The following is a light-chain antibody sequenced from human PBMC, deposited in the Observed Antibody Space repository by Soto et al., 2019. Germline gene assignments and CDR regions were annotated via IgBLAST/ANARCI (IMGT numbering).Light chain of an antibody. V-gene: IGKV1-6*01. J-gene: IGKJ1*01. CDR2: GAS. CDR1: QDIRNY. CDR3: LQDHNYLWT. Sequence: AVQMTQSPSSLSASVGDRVTITCRASQDIRNYLSWYQQKPGKAPKLLIYGASSLQSGVPSRFAGSGSGTDFTLIITSLQPEDSASYFCLQDHNYLWTFGQGTKVDIK.